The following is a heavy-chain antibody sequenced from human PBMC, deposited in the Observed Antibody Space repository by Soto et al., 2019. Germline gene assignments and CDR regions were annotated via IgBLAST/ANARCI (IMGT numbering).Heavy chain of an antibody. CDR2: IYNSGST. CDR1: GGSISSGGYS. V-gene: IGHV4-61*08. D-gene: IGHD3-10*01. CDR3: ASPTMVRRGVGAFDI. Sequence: SETLSLTCAVFGGSISSGGYSWSWIRQPPGKGLECIGYIYNSGSTNYNPSLKSRVTISVDTSKNQFSLKLSSVTAADTAVYYCASPTMVRRGVGAFDIWGPGTMVTVSS. J-gene: IGHJ3*02.